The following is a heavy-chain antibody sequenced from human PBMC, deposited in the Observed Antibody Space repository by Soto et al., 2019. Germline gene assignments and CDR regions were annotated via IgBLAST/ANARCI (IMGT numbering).Heavy chain of an antibody. CDR2: LYWDDDK. V-gene: IGHV2-5*02. Sequence: QITLKESGPTLVKPTQTLTLTCTFSGFSISTSGVGVGWIRQPPGKALEWLALLYWDDDKRYSPSLKSRLTIPKDTSKNQVVLTMTNMDPVDTATYYCAHRQRTVYFDYWGQGTLVTVSS. J-gene: IGHJ4*02. CDR1: GFSISTSGVG. D-gene: IGHD4-17*01. CDR3: AHRQRTVYFDY.